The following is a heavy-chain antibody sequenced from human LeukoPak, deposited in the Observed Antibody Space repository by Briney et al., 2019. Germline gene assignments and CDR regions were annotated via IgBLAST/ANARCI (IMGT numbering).Heavy chain of an antibody. V-gene: IGHV1-8*01. D-gene: IGHD3-10*01. CDR2: MNPNSGNT. J-gene: IGHJ4*02. CDR3: ARGFLMVRGVIGAY. Sequence: ASVKVSCKASEYTFTSYDINWVRQATGQGLEWMGWMNPNSGNTGYAQKFQGRVTMTRNTSISTAYMELSSLRSEDTAVYYCARGFLMVRGVIGAYWGQGTLVTVSS. CDR1: EYTFTSYD.